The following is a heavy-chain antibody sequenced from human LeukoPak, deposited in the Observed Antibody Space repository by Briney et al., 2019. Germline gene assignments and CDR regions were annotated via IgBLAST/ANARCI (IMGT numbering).Heavy chain of an antibody. V-gene: IGHV4-34*01. Sequence: SSETLSLTCAVYGGSFSGYYWSWIRQPPGKGLEWIGEINHRGSTNYNPSLKSRVTISVDTSKNQFSLKLSSVTAADTAVYYCASLWPYQLSAFDIWGQGTMVTVSS. CDR2: INHRGST. CDR1: GGSFSGYY. D-gene: IGHD2-2*01. J-gene: IGHJ3*02. CDR3: ASLWPYQLSAFDI.